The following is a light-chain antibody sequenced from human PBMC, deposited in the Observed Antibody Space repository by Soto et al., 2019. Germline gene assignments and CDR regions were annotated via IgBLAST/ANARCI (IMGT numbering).Light chain of an antibody. J-gene: IGKJ1*01. V-gene: IGKV1-5*01. Sequence: DIQMTQSPSTLSVCVGDRVTITCRARQIISRDLGWYQQQPGKAPHRLIYDVSILESGVPSRFSGSGSGTEFTLTISGLQAEDFATYYCQQYNSYSSWTCGQGTKVDI. CDR1: QIISRD. CDR3: QQYNSYSSWT. CDR2: DVS.